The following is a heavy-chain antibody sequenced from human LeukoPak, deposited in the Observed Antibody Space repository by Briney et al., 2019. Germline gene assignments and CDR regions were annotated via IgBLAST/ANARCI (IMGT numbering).Heavy chain of an antibody. CDR2: TWNDGGNK. CDR1: GFSFSSYG. Sequence: SGGSLRLSCAASGFSFSSYGMHWVRQAPGKGLEWVAHTWNDGGNKYYADSVKGRIAISRDNSRNTLYLQMNSLRAEDTAVYYCARDRYTSGWYRGIDYWGQGALVTVSS. J-gene: IGHJ4*02. CDR3: ARDRYTSGWYRGIDY. V-gene: IGHV3-33*01. D-gene: IGHD6-19*01.